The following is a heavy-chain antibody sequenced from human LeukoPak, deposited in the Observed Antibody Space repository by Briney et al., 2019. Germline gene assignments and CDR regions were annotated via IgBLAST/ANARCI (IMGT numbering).Heavy chain of an antibody. CDR1: GGSISTSNW. CDR3: ASRRRDGYNFDY. Sequence: SETLSLTCAVSGGSISTSNWWSWVRQPPGKGLEWIGEINHSGSTNYNPSLKSRVTISVDTSKNQFSLKLSSVTAADTAVYYCASRRRDGYNFDYWGQGTLVTVSS. CDR2: INHSGST. J-gene: IGHJ4*02. V-gene: IGHV4-4*02. D-gene: IGHD5-24*01.